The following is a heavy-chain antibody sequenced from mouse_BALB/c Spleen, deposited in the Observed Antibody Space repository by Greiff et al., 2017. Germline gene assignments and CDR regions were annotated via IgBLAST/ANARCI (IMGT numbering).Heavy chain of an antibody. J-gene: IGHJ3*01. CDR1: GFSLTSYG. Sequence: VQLQESGPGLVAPSQSLSITCTVSGFSLTSYGVHWVRQPPGKGLEWLGVIWAGGSTNYNSALMSRLSISKDNSKSQVFLKMNSLQTDDTAMYYCARDGGYDGKWFAYWGQGTLVTVSA. V-gene: IGHV2-9*02. D-gene: IGHD2-14*01. CDR3: ARDGGYDGKWFAY. CDR2: IWAGGST.